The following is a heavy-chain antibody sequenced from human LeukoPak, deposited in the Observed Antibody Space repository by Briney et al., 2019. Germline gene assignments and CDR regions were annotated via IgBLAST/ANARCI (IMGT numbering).Heavy chain of an antibody. V-gene: IGHV3-21*01. CDR1: GFTFTAYS. CDR3: TRQWLRVMDV. CDR2: ISSTGHYI. J-gene: IGHJ6*04. Sequence: GGSLRLSCASSGFTFTAYSMKWVRQAPAGGLEGMSFISSTGHYIYYADSLKGRFTISRDNANSSLYLQISTLKAEDTAVYYCTRQWLRVMDVWGKGTTVTASS. D-gene: IGHD6-19*01.